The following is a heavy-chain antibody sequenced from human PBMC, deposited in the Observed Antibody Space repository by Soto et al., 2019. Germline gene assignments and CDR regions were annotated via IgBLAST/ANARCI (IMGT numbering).Heavy chain of an antibody. V-gene: IGHV3-49*04. CDR1: GLIFGDYA. CDR2: LRRKAYGEAP. J-gene: IGHJ4*02. CDR3: TRNWYSGSYFDF. D-gene: IGHD1-26*01. Sequence: GSLRLPFTASGLIFGDYAMSWVRQAPGKGLGWVGFLRRKAYGEAPEYAASVKGRFTIPSDDSKSLAYLQMHSLKTEAQVLYYWTRNWYSGSYFDFWGQGTLVTVSS.